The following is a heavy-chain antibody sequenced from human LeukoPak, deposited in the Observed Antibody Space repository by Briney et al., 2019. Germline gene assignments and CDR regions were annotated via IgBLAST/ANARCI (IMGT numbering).Heavy chain of an antibody. J-gene: IGHJ3*02. D-gene: IGHD2-2*01. Sequence: SETLSLTCTVSGGSISSYYWSWIRQPARKGLEWIGRIYTSGSTNYNPSLKSRVTISVYKSKNQFSLKLSSVTAADTAVYYCARATGSSSASSHSFDIWGQGTMVTVSS. CDR1: GGSISSYY. CDR2: IYTSGST. CDR3: ARATGSSSASSHSFDI. V-gene: IGHV4-4*07.